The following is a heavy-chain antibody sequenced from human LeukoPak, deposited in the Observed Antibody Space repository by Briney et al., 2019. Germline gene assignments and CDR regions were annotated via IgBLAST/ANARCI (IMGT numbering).Heavy chain of an antibody. V-gene: IGHV3-33*01. CDR3: ARGPRSDYGDCFDY. CDR2: IWYDGSNK. Sequence: PGGSLRLSCAASGFTFSSYGMHWVRQAPGKGLGWVAVIWYDGSNKYYADSVKGRFTISRDNSKNTLYLQMNSLRAEDTAVYYCARGPRSDYGDCFDYWGQGTLVTVSS. CDR1: GFTFSSYG. D-gene: IGHD4-17*01. J-gene: IGHJ4*02.